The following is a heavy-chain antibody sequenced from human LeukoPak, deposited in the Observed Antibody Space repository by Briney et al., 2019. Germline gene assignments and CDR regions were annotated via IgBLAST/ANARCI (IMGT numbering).Heavy chain of an antibody. CDR2: VSGSASST. CDR3: AKSGSGSYGYYFDY. V-gene: IGHV3-23*01. D-gene: IGHD6-19*01. Sequence: GGSLRLSCAASGFTFSSYAMSWVRQAPGKGLEWVSTVSGSASSTYNAESVRGRFTVSRDNSKNTLYLQMNSLRAEDTAVYYCAKSGSGSYGYYFDYWGQGTLVTVSS. CDR1: GFTFSSYA. J-gene: IGHJ4*02.